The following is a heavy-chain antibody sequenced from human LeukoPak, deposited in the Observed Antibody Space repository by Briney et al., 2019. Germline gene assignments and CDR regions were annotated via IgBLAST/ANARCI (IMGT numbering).Heavy chain of an antibody. J-gene: IGHJ4*02. Sequence: PGGSLRLSCAASGFTFSSYAMYWVRQAPGKGLEWVAVISYDGTNKFYADSVRGRFTISRDNSKNTPYLQMNSLRAEDTAVYYCAKDIRGLITGPFDYWGQGTLVTVSS. CDR2: ISYDGTNK. V-gene: IGHV3-30-3*01. D-gene: IGHD3-10*01. CDR1: GFTFSSYA. CDR3: AKDIRGLITGPFDY.